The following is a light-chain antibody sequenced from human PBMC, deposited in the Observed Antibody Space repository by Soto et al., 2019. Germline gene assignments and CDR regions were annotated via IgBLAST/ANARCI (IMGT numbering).Light chain of an antibody. CDR1: SSDVGGSKV. V-gene: IGLV2-14*02. Sequence: QSALTQPASVSGSPGQSITISCTGPSSDVGGSKVVSWYQHHPGKAPKLIIYEDTKRPSGVSNRFSGSKSGNTASLTISGLQAEDEADYYCSSYTSSSSVVFGGGTKLTVL. CDR2: EDT. J-gene: IGLJ2*01. CDR3: SSYTSSSSVV.